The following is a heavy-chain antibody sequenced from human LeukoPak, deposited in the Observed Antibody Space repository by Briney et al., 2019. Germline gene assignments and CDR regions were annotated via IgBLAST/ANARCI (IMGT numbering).Heavy chain of an antibody. CDR1: GYTFTGYY. V-gene: IGHV1-2*04. J-gene: IGHJ4*02. Sequence: ASVKVSCKASGYTFTGYYMHWVRQAPGQGLEWMGWINPNSGGTNYAQKFQGWVTMTRDTSISTAYMELSRLRSDDTAVYYCARSILLWFGELLSLGYWGQGTLVTVSS. CDR3: ARSILLWFGELLSLGY. CDR2: INPNSGGT. D-gene: IGHD3-10*01.